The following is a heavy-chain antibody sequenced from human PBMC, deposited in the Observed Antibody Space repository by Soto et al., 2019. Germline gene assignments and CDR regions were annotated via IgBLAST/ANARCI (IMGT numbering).Heavy chain of an antibody. Sequence: PSETLSLTCAVSGGSISSGGYYWGWIRQPTGKGLEWIGTVYYTGSTYYNPSLRSRVSISVDTSKNQFSLKLSSVTAADTAVFFCSSIFSSGWYSALIYYYFDYWGQGTLVTVSS. CDR1: GGSISSGGYY. CDR3: SSIFSSGWYSALIYYYFDY. J-gene: IGHJ4*02. D-gene: IGHD6-19*01. V-gene: IGHV4-39*01. CDR2: VYYTGST.